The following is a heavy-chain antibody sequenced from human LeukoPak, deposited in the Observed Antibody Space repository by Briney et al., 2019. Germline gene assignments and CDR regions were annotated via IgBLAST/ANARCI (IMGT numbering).Heavy chain of an antibody. CDR2: IYIGGDT. V-gene: IGHV3-53*01. D-gene: IGHD1-1*01. CDR1: GFYVSSHY. CDR3: ARVITNWPLDC. Sequence: PGGSLRLSCVASGFYVSSHYVTWVRQAPGKGLEWVSVIYIGGDTDYADSVKGRFTMSRDNSKNALYLQMNSLRVDDTAVYYCARVITNWPLDCLGHGTLVTVSS. J-gene: IGHJ4*01.